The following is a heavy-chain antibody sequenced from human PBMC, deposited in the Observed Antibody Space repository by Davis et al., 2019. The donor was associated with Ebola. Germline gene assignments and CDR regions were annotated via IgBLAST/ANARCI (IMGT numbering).Heavy chain of an antibody. J-gene: IGHJ4*02. CDR2: ISYDGSNK. CDR1: GFTFSSYG. CDR3: ARSGQLAFDY. D-gene: IGHD6-13*01. Sequence: GESLKISCAASGFTFSSYGMHWVRQAPGKGLEWVAVISYDGSNKYYADSVKDRFTISRDNSKNTLYLQMNSLRAEDTAVYYCARSGQLAFDYWGQGTLVTVSS. V-gene: IGHV3-30*03.